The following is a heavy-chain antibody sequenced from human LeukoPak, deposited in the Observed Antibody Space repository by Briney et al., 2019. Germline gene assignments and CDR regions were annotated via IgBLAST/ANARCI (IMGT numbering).Heavy chain of an antibody. Sequence: GGSLRLSCAASGFTFDDYAIHWVRKAPGKGLEWASGFSWNSGSIGYADSVKGRFTISRDNAKNSLYLQMNSLRAEDTALYYCAKDITHDYGDYRDAFDIWGQGTMVTVSS. D-gene: IGHD4-17*01. CDR2: FSWNSGSI. J-gene: IGHJ3*02. V-gene: IGHV3-9*01. CDR3: AKDITHDYGDYRDAFDI. CDR1: GFTFDDYA.